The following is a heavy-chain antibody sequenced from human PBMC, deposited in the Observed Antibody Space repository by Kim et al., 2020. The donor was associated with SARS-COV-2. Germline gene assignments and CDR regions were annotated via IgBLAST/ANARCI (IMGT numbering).Heavy chain of an antibody. CDR2: IKQDASVI. V-gene: IGHV3-7*01. CDR1: GFTFSSYW. D-gene: IGHD3-16*01. J-gene: IGHJ3*02. CDR3: ARPYRGGSFDI. Sequence: GSLRLSCAASGFTFSSYWMSWVRQAPGKGLEWVASIKQDASVISYVDSVRGRFTIYRDNAKNSLSLQMDSLRAEDTALYFCARPYRGGSFDIWGQGTMVTVSS.